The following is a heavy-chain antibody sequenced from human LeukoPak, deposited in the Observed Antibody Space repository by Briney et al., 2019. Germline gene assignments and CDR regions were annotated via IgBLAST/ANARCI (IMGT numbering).Heavy chain of an antibody. CDR2: ISGSGDST. CDR1: GFTFSSYA. J-gene: IGHJ3*02. D-gene: IGHD3-16*01. V-gene: IGHV3-23*01. CDR3: ARPRGPADAFDI. Sequence: PGGSLRLSCAASGFTFSSYAMTWVRQAPGKGLEWVSAISGSGDSTYYADSVKGRFTISRDNSKNTLYLQMNSLRAEDTAVYYCARPRGPADAFDIWGQETMVTVSS.